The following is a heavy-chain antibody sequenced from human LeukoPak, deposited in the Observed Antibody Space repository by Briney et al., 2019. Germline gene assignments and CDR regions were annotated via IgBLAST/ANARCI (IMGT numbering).Heavy chain of an antibody. CDR2: ISYDGSNK. D-gene: IGHD6-13*01. V-gene: IGHV3-30-3*01. Sequence: GGSLRLSCAASGFTFSSYAMHWVRQAPGKGLEWVAVISYDGSNKYYADSVKGRFTISRDNSKNTLYLQMNSLRAEDTAVYYCARDPAAGTFDYWGRGTLVTVSS. J-gene: IGHJ4*02. CDR1: GFTFSSYA. CDR3: ARDPAAGTFDY.